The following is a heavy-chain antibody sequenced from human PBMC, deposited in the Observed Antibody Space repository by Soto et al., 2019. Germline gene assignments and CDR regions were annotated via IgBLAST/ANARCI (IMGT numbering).Heavy chain of an antibody. CDR2: ISQDGGNT. V-gene: IGHV3-30*04. CDR3: AREGFGDGLDV. J-gene: IGHJ6*02. D-gene: IGHD3-16*01. Sequence: QVQLVESGGGVVQPGRSLRLSCAASGFTFVGYIMHWVRQAPGKGLEWVAVISQDGGNTFYADSVKGRFTISRDNSESTLYLQMNSLRGGDTAVYYCAREGFGDGLDVWGHGTTVTVSS. CDR1: GFTFVGYI.